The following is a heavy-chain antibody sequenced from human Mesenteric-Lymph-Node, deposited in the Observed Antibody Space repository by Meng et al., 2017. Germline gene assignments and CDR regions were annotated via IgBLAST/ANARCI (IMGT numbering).Heavy chain of an antibody. CDR1: GGTFSSYA. Sequence: SVKVSCKASGGTFSSYAISWVRQAPGQGLEWMGGIIPIFGTANYAQKFQGRVTITRDTSASTAYMELSSLRSEDTAVYYCARGYSDFWSGYYLSGDNWFDPWGQGTLVTVSS. J-gene: IGHJ5*02. CDR3: ARGYSDFWSGYYLSGDNWFDP. V-gene: IGHV1-69*05. D-gene: IGHD3-3*01. CDR2: IIPIFGTA.